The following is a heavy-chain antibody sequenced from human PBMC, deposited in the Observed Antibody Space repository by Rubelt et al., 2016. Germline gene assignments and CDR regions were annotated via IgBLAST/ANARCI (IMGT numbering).Heavy chain of an antibody. CDR2: INHSGST. CDR1: GGSFSGYY. CDR3: ARGKEGLGVTMMDY. D-gene: IGHD3-22*01. V-gene: IGHV4-34*01. J-gene: IGHJ4*02. Sequence: QVQLQQWGAGLLKPSETLSLTCAVYGGSFSGYYWSWIRQPPGKGLEWLGEINHSGSTNYHPSLKSRVTISLDTSKNQFSRRLSSVPAADTAVYCCARGKEGLGVTMMDYWGQGTLVTVSS.